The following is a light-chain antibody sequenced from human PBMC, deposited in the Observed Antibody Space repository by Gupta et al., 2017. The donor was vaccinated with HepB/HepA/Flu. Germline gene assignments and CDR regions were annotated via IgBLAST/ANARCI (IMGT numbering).Light chain of an antibody. Sequence: DIQMTQSPSSLSASVGDRVTITCRASQSISSYLNWYQQKPGKAPKLLIYAASSWQSGVPSRFSGSGYEKDFTLTISSRQPEDFAAYYCQQNDSNLSITFGRGIKVDIK. CDR1: QSISSY. CDR2: AAS. V-gene: IGKV1-39*01. CDR3: QQNDSNLSIT. J-gene: IGKJ4*01.